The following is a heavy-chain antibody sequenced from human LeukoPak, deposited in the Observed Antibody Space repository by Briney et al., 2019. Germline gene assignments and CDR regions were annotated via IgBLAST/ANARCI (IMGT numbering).Heavy chain of an antibody. D-gene: IGHD3-10*01. CDR2: IYTSGST. CDR3: ARAPGGYGSGSRGAFDI. CDR1: GGSIISYY. Sequence: SETLTLTCSVSGGSIISYYWSWIRQPAGKGLEWIGRIYTSGSTNYNPSLKSRVTTSVDTSKNQFSLKLSSVTAADTAVYYCARAPGGYGSGSRGAFDIWGQGTMVTVSS. V-gene: IGHV4-4*07. J-gene: IGHJ3*02.